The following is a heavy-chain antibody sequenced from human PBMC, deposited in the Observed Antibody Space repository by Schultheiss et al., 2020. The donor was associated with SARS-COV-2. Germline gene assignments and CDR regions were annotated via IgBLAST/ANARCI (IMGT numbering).Heavy chain of an antibody. CDR3: ARTLVSPSVADYFDY. V-gene: IGHV3-11*01. Sequence: SCAASGFTFSDYYMSWIRQAPGKGLEWVSYISSSGSTIYYADSVKGRFTISRDNSKNTLYLQMNNLRAEDTAIYYCARTLVSPSVADYFDYWGRGTLVTVSS. D-gene: IGHD4-23*01. J-gene: IGHJ4*02. CDR1: GFTFSDYY. CDR2: ISSSGSTI.